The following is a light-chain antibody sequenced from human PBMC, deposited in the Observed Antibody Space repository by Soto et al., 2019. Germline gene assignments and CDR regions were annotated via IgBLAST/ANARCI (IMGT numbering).Light chain of an antibody. CDR1: QSVSSN. V-gene: IGKV3-20*01. J-gene: IGKJ1*01. Sequence: TQSASTLSVSTGERATLSCRASQSVSSNLAWYQQKPGQAPRLLIYGASTRATGIPARFSGSGSGTDFTLTISRLEPEDFAVYYCQQYGSSPWTFAQRTKVAIK. CDR2: GAS. CDR3: QQYGSSPWT.